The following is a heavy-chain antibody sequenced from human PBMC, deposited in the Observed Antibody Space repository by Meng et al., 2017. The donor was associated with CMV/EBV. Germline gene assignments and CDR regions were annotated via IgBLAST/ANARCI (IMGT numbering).Heavy chain of an antibody. CDR1: GYTLTELS. Sequence: ASVKVSCKVSGYTLTELSMHWVRQAPGQGLEWMGWINPNSGGTNYAQKFQGRVTMTRDTSISTAYMELSRLRSDDTAVYYCARALTYGDYGDYWGQGTLVTVSS. V-gene: IGHV1-2*02. CDR2: INPNSGGT. J-gene: IGHJ4*02. D-gene: IGHD4-17*01. CDR3: ARALTYGDYGDY.